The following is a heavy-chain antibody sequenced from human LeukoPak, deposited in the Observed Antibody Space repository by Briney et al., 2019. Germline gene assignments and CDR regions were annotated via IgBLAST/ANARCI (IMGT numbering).Heavy chain of an antibody. D-gene: IGHD5-18*01. Sequence: GESLKISCKGSGYSFTSYWIGWVRQMPGKGLEWMEIIYPGYSDTRYSPSFQGQVTISADKSISTAYLQWSSLKASETAIYYCARQGSYGYGAVDYWGQGTLVTVSS. CDR2: IYPGYSDT. CDR1: GYSFTSYW. V-gene: IGHV5-51*01. J-gene: IGHJ4*02. CDR3: ARQGSYGYGAVDY.